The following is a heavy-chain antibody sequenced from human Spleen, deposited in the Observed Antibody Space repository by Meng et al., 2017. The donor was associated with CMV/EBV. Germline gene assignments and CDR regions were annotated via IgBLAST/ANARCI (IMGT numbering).Heavy chain of an antibody. J-gene: IGHJ6*02. CDR1: GFTFSSYA. D-gene: IGHD1-7*01. CDR2: ISGSGGST. CDR3: ARRIFGIPITGTTPRGSYGMDV. V-gene: IGHV3-23*01. Sequence: GGSLRLSCAASGFTFSSYAMSWVRQAPGKGLEWVSAISGSGGSTYYADSVEGRFTISRDNSKNTLYLEMNSLRAEDSAVYYCARRIFGIPITGTTPRGSYGMDVWGQGTTVTVSS.